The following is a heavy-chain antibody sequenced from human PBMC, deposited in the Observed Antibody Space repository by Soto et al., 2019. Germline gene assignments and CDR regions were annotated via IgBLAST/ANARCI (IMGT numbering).Heavy chain of an antibody. Sequence: QVQLQESGPGLVQPSQTLSLTCTVSGGSISSGGYYWSWIRHHPGKGLEWIGYIYSSGITYYNPSLQSRVTMSVDMSKNQFSLRLTSVTAADTAVYYCATKPNGLYYFAYWGQGTLVTVSS. D-gene: IGHD2-8*01. J-gene: IGHJ4*02. CDR2: IYSSGIT. CDR3: ATKPNGLYYFAY. V-gene: IGHV4-31*03. CDR1: GGSISSGGYY.